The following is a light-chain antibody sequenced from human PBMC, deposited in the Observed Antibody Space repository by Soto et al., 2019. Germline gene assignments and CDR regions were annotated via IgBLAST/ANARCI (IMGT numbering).Light chain of an antibody. CDR1: QSISSN. CDR2: AAS. Sequence: DIQMTQSPSSLSASVGDRVTITCRASQSISSNLNWYQQKPGKAPKLLIYAASSLQSGVPSMFSGGGSGTDFTLTISSLQPEDFATYSCQQSYSTPLTFGGGTKVEIK. CDR3: QQSYSTPLT. J-gene: IGKJ4*01. V-gene: IGKV1-39*01.